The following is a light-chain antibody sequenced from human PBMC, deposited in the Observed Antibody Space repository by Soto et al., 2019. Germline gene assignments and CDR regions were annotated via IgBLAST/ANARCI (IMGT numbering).Light chain of an antibody. CDR1: QGISSY. J-gene: IGKJ4*01. CDR3: QKLNSYPLT. Sequence: IQLTQSPSSLSASVGDRVTITCRASQGISSYLAWYQQKPGKAPKLLIYAASTLQSGVPSRFSGSGAGTDFTLPMSSLQPEDFATYYCQKLNSYPLTFGGGTKVEIK. CDR2: AAS. V-gene: IGKV1-9*01.